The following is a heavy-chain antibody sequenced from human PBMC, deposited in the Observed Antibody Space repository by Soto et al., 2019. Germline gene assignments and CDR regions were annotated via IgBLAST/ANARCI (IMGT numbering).Heavy chain of an antibody. J-gene: IGHJ4*02. CDR3: AAGGGSGWYQY. CDR2: IVVASGNT. CDR1: GFTFTSSA. Sequence: QMQLVQSGPEVKKPGTSVKVSCKASGFTFTSSAVQWVRQARGQRLEWIGWIVVASGNTNYAQKFQERVTITRDMSTSTAYMELSSLRSEDTAVYYCAAGGGSGWYQYWGQGTLVTVSS. D-gene: IGHD6-19*01. V-gene: IGHV1-58*01.